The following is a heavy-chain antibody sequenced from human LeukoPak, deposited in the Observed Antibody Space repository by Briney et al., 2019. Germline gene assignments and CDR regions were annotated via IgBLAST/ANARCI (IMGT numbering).Heavy chain of an antibody. V-gene: IGHV3-23*01. J-gene: IGHJ3*02. Sequence: GGSLRLSCTASGFTYSNYAMNWVRQAPGKGLEWVSVISGSGRSTYYADSVKGRFTISRDKSKNTLYLQMNSLRVEDTAIYYCAKKFYGSGSYSAFDIWGQGTMVTVSS. D-gene: IGHD3-10*01. CDR1: GFTYSNYA. CDR3: AKKFYGSGSYSAFDI. CDR2: ISGSGRST.